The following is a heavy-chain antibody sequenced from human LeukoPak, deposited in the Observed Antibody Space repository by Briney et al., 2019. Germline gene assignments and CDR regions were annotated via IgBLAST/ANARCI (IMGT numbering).Heavy chain of an antibody. Sequence: GASVKVSCKASGYTFTSYGISWVRQAPGQGLEWMGWISAYNGNTNYAQKLQGRVTMTTDTSTSTVYMELSSLRSEDTAVYYCASPVFRGDDAFDIWGQGTMVTVSS. CDR3: ASPVFRGDDAFDI. CDR1: GYTFTSYG. CDR2: ISAYNGNT. V-gene: IGHV1-18*01. D-gene: IGHD3-16*01. J-gene: IGHJ3*02.